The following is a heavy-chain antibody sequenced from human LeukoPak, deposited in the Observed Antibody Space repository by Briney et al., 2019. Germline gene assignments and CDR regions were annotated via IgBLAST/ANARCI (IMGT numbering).Heavy chain of an antibody. V-gene: IGHV3-15*01. CDR2: IKSKIDGGTI. Sequence: GGSLRLSCVGSGFTFSDAWISWLRQAPGKGLEWVGRIKSKIDGGTIDYAAPVKGRFTISRDDSRNTLYLQMNSLKTEDPAVYYCTTRRQDGCWGQGTLVTVS. J-gene: IGHJ4*02. CDR3: TTRRQDGC. CDR1: GFTFSDAW. D-gene: IGHD6-25*01.